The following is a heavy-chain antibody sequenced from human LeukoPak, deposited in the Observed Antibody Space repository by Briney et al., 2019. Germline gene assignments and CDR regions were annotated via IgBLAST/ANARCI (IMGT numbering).Heavy chain of an antibody. CDR3: ARGYSSSWRFDP. J-gene: IGHJ5*02. V-gene: IGHV3-30*02. CDR1: GFTFSSYD. CDR2: IRYDGSNK. Sequence: GGSLRLSCAASGFTFSSYDMHWVRQAPGKGLEWVAFIRYDGSNKYYADSVRGRFTISRDNSKNTLYLQMNSLRAEDTAVYYCARGYSSSWRFDPWGQGTLVTVSS. D-gene: IGHD6-13*01.